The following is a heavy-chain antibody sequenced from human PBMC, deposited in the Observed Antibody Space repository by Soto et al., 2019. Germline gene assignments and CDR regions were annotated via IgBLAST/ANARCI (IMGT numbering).Heavy chain of an antibody. CDR3: ARDLGSGYDPGDY. V-gene: IGHV1-69*14. Sequence: QVQLVQSGAEVKRPGSSVKVSCKTSGDIFSGYSISWVRQAPGQGLEWMGGIIPIFGTTDYAQRFHGRVTITADTSTTTVYMDLYSLKSEDTAVYYCARDLGSGYDPGDYWGQGTLVTVSS. CDR2: IIPIFGTT. D-gene: IGHD5-12*01. J-gene: IGHJ4*02. CDR1: GDIFSGYS.